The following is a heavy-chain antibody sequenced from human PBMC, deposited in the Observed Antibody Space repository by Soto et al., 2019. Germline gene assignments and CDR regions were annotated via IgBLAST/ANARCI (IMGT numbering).Heavy chain of an antibody. CDR2: ISYDGSNK. J-gene: IGHJ4*02. CDR1: GFTFSSYG. V-gene: IGHV3-30*18. CDR3: AKVLGGTPDEVR. Sequence: GGSLRLSCAASGFTFSSYGMHWVRQAPGKGLEWVAVISYDGSNKYYADSVKGRFTISRDNSKNTLYLQMNSLRAEDTAVYYCAKVLGGTPDEVRWGQGTLVTVSS.